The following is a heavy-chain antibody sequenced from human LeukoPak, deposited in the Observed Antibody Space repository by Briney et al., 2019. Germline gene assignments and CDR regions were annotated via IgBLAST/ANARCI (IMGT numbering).Heavy chain of an antibody. D-gene: IGHD6-13*01. V-gene: IGHV4-34*01. J-gene: IGHJ5*02. CDR1: GGSFSGYY. CDR2: INHSGST. Sequence: KPSETLSLTCAVYGGSFSGYYWSSIRQPPGKGLEWIGEINHSGSTNYNPSLKSRVTISVDTSKNQFSLKLGSVTAAETAVYYCASGGHSSSWYRDRWFDPWGQGTLVSVSS. CDR3: ASGGHSSSWYRDRWFDP.